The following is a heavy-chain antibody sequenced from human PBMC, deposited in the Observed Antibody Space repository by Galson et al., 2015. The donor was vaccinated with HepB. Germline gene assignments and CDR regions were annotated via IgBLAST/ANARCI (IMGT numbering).Heavy chain of an antibody. V-gene: IGHV3-48*01. CDR1: GFTFSSYS. Sequence: SLRLSCAASGFTFSSYSMNWVRQAPGKGLEWVSYISSSSSTIYYADSVKGRFTISRDNSKNTLYLQMNSLRAEDTAVYYCAKDWAGGVVYAPGAFDIWGQGTMVTVSS. CDR2: ISSSSSTI. D-gene: IGHD2-8*02. CDR3: AKDWAGGVVYAPGAFDI. J-gene: IGHJ3*02.